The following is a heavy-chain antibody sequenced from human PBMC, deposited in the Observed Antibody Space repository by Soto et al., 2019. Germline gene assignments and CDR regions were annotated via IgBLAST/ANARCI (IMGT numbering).Heavy chain of an antibody. J-gene: IGHJ5*02. Sequence: PSETLSLTCAVYGGSFSGYYWSWIRQPPGKGLEWIGEINHSGSTNYNPPLKSRVTISVDTSKNQFSLKLSSVTAADTAVYYCARGSEVAGNWFDPWGQGTLVTVSS. V-gene: IGHV4-34*01. CDR2: INHSGST. D-gene: IGHD6-19*01. CDR3: ARGSEVAGNWFDP. CDR1: GGSFSGYY.